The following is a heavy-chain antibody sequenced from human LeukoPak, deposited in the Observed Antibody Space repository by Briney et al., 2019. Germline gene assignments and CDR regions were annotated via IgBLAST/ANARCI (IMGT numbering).Heavy chain of an antibody. CDR1: GFTFSDYY. Sequence: GGSLRLSCAAPGFTFSDYYMSWIRQAPGEGLEWVSYISSSGSTINYADSVKGRFTISRDNAKNSLYLQMNSLRAEDTAVYYCARDNYYHSRATNPGAQDYWGQGTLVTVSS. J-gene: IGHJ4*02. V-gene: IGHV3-11*01. CDR3: ARDNYYHSRATNPGAQDY. CDR2: ISSSGSTI. D-gene: IGHD3-22*01.